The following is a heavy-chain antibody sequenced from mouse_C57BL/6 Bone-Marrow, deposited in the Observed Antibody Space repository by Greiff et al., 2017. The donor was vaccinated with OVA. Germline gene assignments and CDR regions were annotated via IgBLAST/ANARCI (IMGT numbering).Heavy chain of an antibody. CDR2: INPNNGGT. V-gene: IGHV1-26*01. Sequence: EVQLQQSGPELVKPGASVKISCKASGYTFTDYYMNWVKQSHGKSLAWIGAINPNNGGTSYNQKFTGKATLTVDKSSSTAYMELRSLTSEDSAVYYGARPHGAMDYWGEGTSVTVAS. J-gene: IGHJ4*01. CDR1: GYTFTDYY. CDR3: ARPHGAMDY.